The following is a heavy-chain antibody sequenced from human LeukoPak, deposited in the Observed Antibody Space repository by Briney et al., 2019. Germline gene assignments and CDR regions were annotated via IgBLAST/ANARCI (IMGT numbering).Heavy chain of an antibody. Sequence: GGSLRLSCAASGFTFSSYDMNWVRQAPGKGLEWVSYISSSGSTIYYADSVKGRFTISRDNAKNSLYLQMNSLRAEDTAVYYCARHDSRGYSGWGQGTLVTVSS. CDR1: GFTFSSYD. CDR2: ISSSGSTI. CDR3: ARHDSRGYSG. D-gene: IGHD5-12*01. V-gene: IGHV3-48*03. J-gene: IGHJ4*02.